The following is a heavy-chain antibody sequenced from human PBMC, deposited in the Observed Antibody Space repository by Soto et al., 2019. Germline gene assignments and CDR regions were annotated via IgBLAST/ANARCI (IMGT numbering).Heavy chain of an antibody. Sequence: TFRLFGFSIRCFYWVWLLEGPGKGRDGIGYIHDSGSNNYNPALERLVSISLDTSKNELSVKLSSVTAADTPMYYCARVVRDSWSVFPTNKWLDPWGHGTLVTVS. CDR2: IHDSGSN. CDR3: ARVVRDSWSVFPTNKWLDP. V-gene: IGHV4-59*01. J-gene: IGHJ5*02. D-gene: IGHD3-3*01. CDR1: GFSIRCFY.